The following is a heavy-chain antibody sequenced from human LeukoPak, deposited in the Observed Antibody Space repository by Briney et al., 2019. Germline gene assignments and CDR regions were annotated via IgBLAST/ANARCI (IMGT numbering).Heavy chain of an antibody. J-gene: IGHJ5*02. CDR2: FDPEDGET. D-gene: IGHD5-12*01. V-gene: IGHV1-24*01. CDR3: AIRRRGYDLGGWFDP. CDR1: GYTLTELS. Sequence: ASVKVSCKVSGYTLTELSMHWVRQAPGKGLGWMGGFDPEDGETIYAQKFQGRVTMTEDTSTDTAYMELSSLRSEDTAVYYCAIRRRGYDLGGWFDPWGQGTLVTVSS.